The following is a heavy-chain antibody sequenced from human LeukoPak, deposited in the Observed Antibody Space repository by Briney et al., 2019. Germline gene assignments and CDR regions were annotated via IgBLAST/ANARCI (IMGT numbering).Heavy chain of an antibody. CDR2: ISYSGST. J-gene: IGHJ6*02. CDR1: GGSISSYY. Sequence: SETLSLTCTVSGGSISSYYWGWIRQPPGKGLEWIGSISYSGSTYYNPSLKSRVTISVDTSKNQFSLKLSSVTAADTAVYYCARHTRGYNWYDVDYYYGMDVWGQGTTVTVSS. V-gene: IGHV4-39*01. CDR3: ARHTRGYNWYDVDYYYGMDV. D-gene: IGHD1-1*01.